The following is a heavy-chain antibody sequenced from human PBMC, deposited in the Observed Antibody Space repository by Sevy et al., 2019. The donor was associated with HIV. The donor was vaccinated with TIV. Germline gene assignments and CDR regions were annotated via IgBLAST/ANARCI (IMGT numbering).Heavy chain of an antibody. V-gene: IGHV3-23*01. D-gene: IGHD2-8*01. CDR3: AREGCTKPHDY. Sequence: GGSLRLSCVASGFTFSKYSMSWVRQPPGKGLEWVSTLSFGCGEINYADSVKGRFTISRDNSKSSVYLQMNNLRPEDTAVYYCAREGCTKPHDYWGQGTMVTVSS. J-gene: IGHJ4*02. CDR1: GFTFSKYS. CDR2: LSFGCGEI.